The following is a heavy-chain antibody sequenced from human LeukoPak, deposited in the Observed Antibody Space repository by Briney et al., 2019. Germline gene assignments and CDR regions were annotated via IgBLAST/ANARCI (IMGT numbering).Heavy chain of an antibody. CDR1: GFTFSSYA. V-gene: IGHV3-23*01. CDR2: ISGSGGST. Sequence: TGGSLRLSCAAAGFTFSSYAMSWVRQAPGKGLEWVSSISGSGGSTYYADSVKGRFTISRDNSKNTLYLQMNRLRAEDTAVYYCAKSRILTGYPLNNWFDPWGQGTLVTVSS. CDR3: AKSRILTGYPLNNWFDP. J-gene: IGHJ5*02. D-gene: IGHD3-9*01.